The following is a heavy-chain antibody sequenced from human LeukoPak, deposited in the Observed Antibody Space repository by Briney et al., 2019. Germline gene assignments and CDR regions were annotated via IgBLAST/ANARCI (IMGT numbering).Heavy chain of an antibody. D-gene: IGHD4-23*01. J-gene: IGHJ3*02. CDR1: GFTLSSYA. CDR3: AREMTWTVASDAFDI. CDR2: ISYDGSNK. V-gene: IGHV3-30-3*01. Sequence: PGGSLRLSCAASGFTLSSYAMHWVRQAPGKGLEWVAVISYDGSNKYYADSVKGRFTISRDNSENTLYLQMNSLRAEDTAVYYCAREMTWTVASDAFDIWGQGTMVTVPS.